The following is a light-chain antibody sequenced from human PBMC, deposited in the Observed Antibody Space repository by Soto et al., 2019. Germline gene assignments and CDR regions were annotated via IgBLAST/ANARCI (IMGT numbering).Light chain of an antibody. V-gene: IGKV1-39*01. CDR2: ATS. CDR1: QSISSY. CDR3: QQSYSRT. Sequence: DIQMTQSPSSLSASVGDRVTITCRARQSISSYLNWYQQKPGKAPKLLIYATSSLQSGVPSRFSGSGSGTDFTLTISSLQPEDFATYYCQQSYSRTFGQGTKVEIK. J-gene: IGKJ1*01.